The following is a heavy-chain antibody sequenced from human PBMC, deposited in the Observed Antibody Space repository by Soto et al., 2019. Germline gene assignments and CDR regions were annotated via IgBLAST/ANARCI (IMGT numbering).Heavy chain of an antibody. D-gene: IGHD6-13*01. CDR3: ARSSRGAAAGFDP. CDR1: GGSISSYY. V-gene: IGHV4-59*01. J-gene: IGHJ5*02. Sequence: QVQLQESGPGLVKPSETLSLTCSVSGGSISSYYWSWIRQPPGKGLEWIGYIYYSGSTNYNPSLKSRATISVDTSKNQFSLNLSSVTPADTAVYYCARSSRGAAAGFDPWGQGTLVTVSS. CDR2: IYYSGST.